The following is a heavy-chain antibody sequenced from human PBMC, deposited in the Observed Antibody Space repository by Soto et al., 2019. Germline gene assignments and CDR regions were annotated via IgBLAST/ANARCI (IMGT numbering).Heavy chain of an antibody. CDR2: IYYSGST. CDR3: AAQEGPAAIDY. Sequence: SETLSLTCTVSGGSISSYYWSWIRQPPGKGLEWIGYIYYSGSTNYNPSLKSRVTISVDTSKNQFSLKLSSVTAADTAVYYCAAQEGPAAIDYWGQGTLVTVSS. V-gene: IGHV4-59*08. CDR1: GGSISSYY. J-gene: IGHJ4*02. D-gene: IGHD2-2*01.